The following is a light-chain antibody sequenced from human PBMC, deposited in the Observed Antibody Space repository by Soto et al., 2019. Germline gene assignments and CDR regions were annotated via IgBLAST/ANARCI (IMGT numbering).Light chain of an antibody. CDR2: DAS. CDR3: QQRSDWPLT. Sequence: EIVLTQSPATLSLSPGERATLSCRASQSVYSFLAWYQQKPGQPPRLLIYDASNRAAGIPARFSGSGSGTDFTLTISSLEPEDIAVYYCQQRSDWPLTFGGGTKVEIE. CDR1: QSVYSF. V-gene: IGKV3-11*01. J-gene: IGKJ4*01.